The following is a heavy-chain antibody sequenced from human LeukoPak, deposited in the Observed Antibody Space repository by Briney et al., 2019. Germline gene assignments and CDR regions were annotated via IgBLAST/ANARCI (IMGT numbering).Heavy chain of an antibody. D-gene: IGHD2-15*01. CDR3: ARGLYCSGGSCYGWFDP. CDR2: MNPNSGNT. Sequence: GASVKVSCKASGYTSTSYDINWVRQATGQGLEWMGWMNPNSGNTGYAQKFQGRVTMTRNTSISTAYMELSSLRSEDTAVYYCARGLYCSGGSCYGWFDPWGQGTLVTVSS. J-gene: IGHJ5*02. CDR1: GYTSTSYD. V-gene: IGHV1-8*01.